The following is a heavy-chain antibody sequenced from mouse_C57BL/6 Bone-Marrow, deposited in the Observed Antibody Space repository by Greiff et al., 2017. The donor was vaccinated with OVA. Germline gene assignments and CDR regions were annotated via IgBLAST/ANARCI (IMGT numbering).Heavy chain of an antibody. Sequence: EVQLQQSGPELVKPGASVKIPCKASGYTFTDYNMDWVKQSHGKSLEWIGDINPNNGGTIYNQKFKGKATLTVDKSSSTAYMELRSLTSEDTAVYYCARRSTAQATDYFDYWGKGTTLTVSS. CDR2: INPNNGGT. CDR1: GYTFTDYN. CDR3: ARRSTAQATDYFDY. V-gene: IGHV1-18*01. D-gene: IGHD3-2*02. J-gene: IGHJ2*01.